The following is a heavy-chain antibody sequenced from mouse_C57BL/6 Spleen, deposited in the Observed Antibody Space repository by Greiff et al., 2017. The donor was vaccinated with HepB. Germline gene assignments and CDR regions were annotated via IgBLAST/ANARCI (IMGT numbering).Heavy chain of an antibody. CDR1: GFTFSSYA. Sequence: EVHLVESGEGLVKPGGSLKLSCAASGFTFSSYAMSWVRQTPEKRLEWVAYISSGGDYIYYADTVKGRFTISRDNARNTLYLQMSSLKSEDTAMYYCTREKNYGSSYWWYFDVWGTGTTVTVSS. CDR3: TREKNYGSSYWWYFDV. D-gene: IGHD1-1*01. CDR2: ISSGGDYI. J-gene: IGHJ1*03. V-gene: IGHV5-9-1*02.